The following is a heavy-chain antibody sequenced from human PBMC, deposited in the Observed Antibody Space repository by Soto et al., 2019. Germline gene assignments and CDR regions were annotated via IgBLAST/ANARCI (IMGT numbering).Heavy chain of an antibody. CDR3: ARATQSVVDASVDY. V-gene: IGHV4-59*01. CDR1: GASISSYY. J-gene: IGHJ4*02. D-gene: IGHD2-15*01. Sequence: PSETLSLTCTVSGASISSYYWSWIRQPPGKGLEWIGYIYYSGSTNYNPSLKSRVTISVDTSKNQFSLKLSSVTAADTAVYYCARATQSVVDASVDYWGQGTLVTVSS. CDR2: IYYSGST.